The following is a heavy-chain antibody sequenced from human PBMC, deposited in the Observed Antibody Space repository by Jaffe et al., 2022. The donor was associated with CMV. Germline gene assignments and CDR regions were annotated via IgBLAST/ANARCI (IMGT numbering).Heavy chain of an antibody. CDR1: GYTFTSYA. Sequence: QVQLVQSGAEVKKPGASVKVSCKASGYTFTSYAMHWVRQAPGQRLEWMGWINAGNGNTKYSQKFQGRVTITRDTSASTAYMELSSLRSEDTAVYYCARVGIRGERVYYYYMDVWGKGTTVTVSS. D-gene: IGHD3-10*01. CDR2: INAGNGNT. V-gene: IGHV1-3*01. J-gene: IGHJ6*03. CDR3: ARVGIRGERVYYYYMDV.